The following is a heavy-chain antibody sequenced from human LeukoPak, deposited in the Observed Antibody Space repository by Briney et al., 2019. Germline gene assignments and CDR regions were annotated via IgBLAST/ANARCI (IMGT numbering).Heavy chain of an antibody. CDR1: AVTCSYYS. Sequence: PGRSLRPSCSASAVTCSYYSIHWVRQPPAGRREWVARILSDGSNKNNADSVKGRITTSRDNSKNTVYLQMNSLKAEDTAVYYCARELFGSGSCPDGWGQGTLVTVSS. V-gene: IGHV3-33*01. CDR3: ARELFGSGSCPDG. J-gene: IGHJ4*02. CDR2: ILSDGSNK. D-gene: IGHD3-10*01.